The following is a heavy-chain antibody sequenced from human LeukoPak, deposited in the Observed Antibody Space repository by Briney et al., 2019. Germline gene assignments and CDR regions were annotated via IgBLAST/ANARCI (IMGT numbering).Heavy chain of an antibody. V-gene: IGHV3-48*04. CDR1: GFAFISTS. J-gene: IGHJ6*03. Sequence: GGSLRLSCAASGFAFISTSIHWARQAPGKGLEWLSYSSTVTGNIYYADSVKGRFTISRDNAKSSLNPQMSSLRAEDTAVYFCATTGNFYDMDVWGKGTTVTVSS. CDR2: SSTVTGNI. CDR3: ATTGNFYDMDV. D-gene: IGHD1-1*01.